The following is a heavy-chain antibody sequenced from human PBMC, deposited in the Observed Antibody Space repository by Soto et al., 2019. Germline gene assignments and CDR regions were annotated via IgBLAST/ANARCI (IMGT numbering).Heavy chain of an antibody. CDR1: GFTFSKFD. D-gene: IGHD2-15*01. CDR2: IGISGDT. V-gene: IGHV3-13*04. CDR3: ARGQEVGAHFFDS. Sequence: PVGSLRLSCAASGFTFSKFDMHWVRQPTGKGLEWVSTIGISGDTYYAVSVKGRFTISRDNAKNSLSLQMNSLRAGDTALYFCARGQEVGAHFFDSWGQGTQVTVSS. J-gene: IGHJ4*02.